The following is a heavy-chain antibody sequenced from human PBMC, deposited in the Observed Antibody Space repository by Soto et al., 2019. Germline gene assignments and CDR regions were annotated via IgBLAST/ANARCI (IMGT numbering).Heavy chain of an antibody. CDR3: AREVPAAPSRGPYYYGMDV. CDR1: GFTFSNYW. CDR2: IKHDGSDK. D-gene: IGHD2-2*01. V-gene: IGHV3-7*01. J-gene: IGHJ6*02. Sequence: EVQLVESGGGLVQPGGSLRLSCEASGFTFSNYWMSWVRHTPGKGLEWVANIKHDGSDKYYVGSVKGRFTISRDNAKNSLYLQMNSLTDEDTAVYSCAREVPAAPSRGPYYYGMDVWGHGTTVTVSS.